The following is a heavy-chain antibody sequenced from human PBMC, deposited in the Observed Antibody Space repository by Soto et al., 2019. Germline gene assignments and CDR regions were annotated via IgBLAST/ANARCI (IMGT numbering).Heavy chain of an antibody. CDR1: GFTFEDYA. V-gene: IGHV3-9*01. D-gene: IGHD3-22*01. CDR2: ISWNSANI. Sequence: HLVESGGGLVQPGRSLTISCAASGFTFEDYAMHWVRQTAGKGLEWVSGISWNSANIIYADSVKGRFTISRDNAKNSLYLQMNSLRPEDTALYYCAKMVTWDSSGYYQGGFDCWGQGTLVTVSS. CDR3: AKMVTWDSSGYYQGGFDC. J-gene: IGHJ4*02.